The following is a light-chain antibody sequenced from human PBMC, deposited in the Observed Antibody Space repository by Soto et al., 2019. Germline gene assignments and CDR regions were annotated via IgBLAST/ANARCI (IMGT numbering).Light chain of an antibody. CDR2: GAS. J-gene: IGKJ2*01. CDR3: QQYAHLPFT. CDR1: QDITKY. Sequence: IQMTQSPPSLSASVGDGVTITCQASQDITKYLNWYQHKPGKAPKLLIDGASNLKAGVSSRFSGSGSGTHFSFTITSLQPEDVATYYCQQYAHLPFTFGQGTKLAI. V-gene: IGKV1-33*01.